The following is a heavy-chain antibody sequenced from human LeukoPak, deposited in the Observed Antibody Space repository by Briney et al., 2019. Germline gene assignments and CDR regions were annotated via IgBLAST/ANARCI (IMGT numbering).Heavy chain of an antibody. CDR3: AKIAGSYYYYMDV. J-gene: IGHJ6*03. D-gene: IGHD2-21*01. V-gene: IGHV3-33*06. CDR1: GFSFSGHG. CDR2: IWDDGSNK. Sequence: GGSLRLSCAASGFSFSGHGMHWVRQAPGKGLEWVAVIWDDGSNKYYADSVKGRFTISRDNSKNTLYLQMNSLRAEDTAVYYCAKIAGSYYYYMDVWGKGTTVTVSS.